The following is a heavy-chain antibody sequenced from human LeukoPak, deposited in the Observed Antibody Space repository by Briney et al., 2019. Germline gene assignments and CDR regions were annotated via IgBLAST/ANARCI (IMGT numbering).Heavy chain of an antibody. D-gene: IGHD5-18*01. CDR1: GGSISSYY. J-gene: IGHJ4*02. CDR3: AREFCCGSYDY. V-gene: IGHV4-59*01. CDR2: IYYSGST. Sequence: SETLSLTCTVSGGSISSYYWSGIRQPPGKRLEWIGYIYYSGSTNYNPSLKSRVTMSLDTSKNQFSLKLSSVTAADTAVYYCAREFCCGSYDYLGQGTLVTVSS.